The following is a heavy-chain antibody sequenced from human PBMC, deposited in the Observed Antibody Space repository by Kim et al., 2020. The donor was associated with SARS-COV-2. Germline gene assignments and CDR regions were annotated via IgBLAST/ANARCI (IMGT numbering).Heavy chain of an antibody. V-gene: IGHV3-30*02. Sequence: ADSVKGRFTISRDNSKNTLYLQMNSLRAEDTAVYYCAVAGIVGATKAFDIWGQGTMVTVSS. D-gene: IGHD1-26*01. CDR3: AVAGIVGATKAFDI. J-gene: IGHJ3*02.